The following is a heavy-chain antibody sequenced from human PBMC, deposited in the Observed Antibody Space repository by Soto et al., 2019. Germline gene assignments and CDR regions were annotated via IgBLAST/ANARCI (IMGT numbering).Heavy chain of an antibody. CDR3: ANDVPDCSGGSCYDYGDYYYYGMDV. Sequence: GGSLRLSCAASGFTFSSYAMSWVRQAPGKGLEWVSAISGSGGSTYYADSVKGRFTISRDNSKNTLYLQMNSLRAEDTAVYYCANDVPDCSGGSCYDYGDYYYYGMDVWGQGTTVTVSS. CDR2: ISGSGGST. D-gene: IGHD2-15*01. CDR1: GFTFSSYA. J-gene: IGHJ6*02. V-gene: IGHV3-23*01.